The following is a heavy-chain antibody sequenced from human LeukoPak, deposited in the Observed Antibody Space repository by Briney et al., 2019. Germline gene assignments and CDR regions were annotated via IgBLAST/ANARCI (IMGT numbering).Heavy chain of an antibody. CDR1: GGTFSSYA. V-gene: IGHV1-69*13. Sequence: ASVKVSCKASGGTFSSYAISWVRQAPGQGLEWMGGIIPIFGTANYAQKFQGRVTITADESTSTAYMELSSLRSEDTAVYYCARDSPQYYYGSGSPYYYGMDVWGQGTTVTVSS. J-gene: IGHJ6*02. D-gene: IGHD3-10*01. CDR3: ARDSPQYYYGSGSPYYYGMDV. CDR2: IIPIFGTA.